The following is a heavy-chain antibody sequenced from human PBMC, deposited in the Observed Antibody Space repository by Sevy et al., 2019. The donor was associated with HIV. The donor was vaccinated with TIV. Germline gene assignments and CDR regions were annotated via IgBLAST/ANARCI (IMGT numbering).Heavy chain of an antibody. CDR3: ARSPPVVVVPGAPSWFDP. D-gene: IGHD2-2*01. J-gene: IGHJ5*02. V-gene: IGHV4-34*01. CDR2: INGSGIT. Sequence: SETLSLTCAVHDGSFSGYYWNWIRQLPGKGLEWIGEINGSGITYYNPSLKSRVTISVDTSKNQFSLKLNSVTAVDSAVYFCARSPPVVVVPGAPSWFDPWGQGTLVTVSS. CDR1: DGSFSGYY.